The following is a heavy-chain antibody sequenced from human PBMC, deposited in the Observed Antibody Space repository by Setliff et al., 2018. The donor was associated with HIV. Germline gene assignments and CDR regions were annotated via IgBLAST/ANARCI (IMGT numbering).Heavy chain of an antibody. D-gene: IGHD1-26*01. Sequence: ASVKVSCKTSGYTFTGYFIHWVRQAPGQGLEWMGWNDPKSGGTKFAQKFQGRVTMTMDTSISTAYVEVIRLRSDDTAVYFCASAGDPGSPPLDYWGQGTLVTVSS. J-gene: IGHJ4*02. V-gene: IGHV1-2*02. CDR2: NDPKSGGT. CDR3: ASAGDPGSPPLDY. CDR1: GYTFTGYF.